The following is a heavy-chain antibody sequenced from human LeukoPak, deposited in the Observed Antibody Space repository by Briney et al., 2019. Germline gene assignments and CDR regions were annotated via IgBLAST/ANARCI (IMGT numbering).Heavy chain of an antibody. J-gene: IGHJ5*02. CDR2: INPNSGGT. V-gene: IGHV1-2*04. Sequence: ASVKVSCKASGYTFTGYYMHWVRQAPGQGLEWMGWINPNSGGTNYAQKFQGWVTMTRDTSISTAYMELSRLRSDDTAVYYCARDHNPYIPIDKFDTYNWFDPWGQGTLVTVSS. D-gene: IGHD3-9*01. CDR1: GYTFTGYY. CDR3: ARDHNPYIPIDKFDTYNWFDP.